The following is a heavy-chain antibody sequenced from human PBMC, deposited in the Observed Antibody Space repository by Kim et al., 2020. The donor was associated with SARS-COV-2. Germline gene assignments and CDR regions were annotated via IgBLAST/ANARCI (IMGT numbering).Heavy chain of an antibody. V-gene: IGHV1-2*02. Sequence: ASVKVSCKASGYTFTGYYMHWVRQAPGQGLEWMGWINPNSGGTNYAQKFQGRVTMTRDTSISTAYMELSRLRSDDTAVYYCATQLVVPAAIRGYWGQGTLVTVSS. J-gene: IGHJ4*02. D-gene: IGHD2-2*01. CDR2: INPNSGGT. CDR3: ATQLVVPAAIRGY. CDR1: GYTFTGYY.